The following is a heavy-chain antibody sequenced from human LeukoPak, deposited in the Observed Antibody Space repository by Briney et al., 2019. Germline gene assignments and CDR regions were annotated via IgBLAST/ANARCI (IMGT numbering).Heavy chain of an antibody. J-gene: IGHJ4*02. CDR3: TTGPSFGYEW. V-gene: IGHV3-74*01. Sequence: GGSLRLSCAASGMTFSNHWMHWVRQAPGKGLVWVSLIKTDGRTTIYADSVKGRFTISRDDGKSTPYLQMNSLRAEDTAIYYCTTGPSFGYEWWGQGTVVTVSS. D-gene: IGHD3-22*01. CDR1: GMTFSNHW. CDR2: IKTDGRTT.